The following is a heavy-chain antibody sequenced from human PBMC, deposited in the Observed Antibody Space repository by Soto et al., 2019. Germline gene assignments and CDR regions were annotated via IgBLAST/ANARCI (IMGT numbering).Heavy chain of an antibody. D-gene: IGHD6-19*01. V-gene: IGHV3-23*01. CDR2: ISGSGGST. CDR1: GFTFSSYA. CDR3: AKGSLQWLVQFGY. J-gene: IGHJ4*02. Sequence: EVQLLESGGGLVQPGGSLRLSCAASGFTFSSYAMSWVRQAPGKGLEWVSAISGSGGSTYYADSVKGRFTISRDNSKNTLYLQMNSLRAEDTAVYYFAKGSLQWLVQFGYWGQGTLVTVSS.